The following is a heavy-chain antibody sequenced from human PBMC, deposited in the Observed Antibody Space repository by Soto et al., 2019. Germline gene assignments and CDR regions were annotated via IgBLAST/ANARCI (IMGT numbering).Heavy chain of an antibody. V-gene: IGHV3-53*04. J-gene: IGHJ3*02. CDR2: IYSGGST. CDR1: GFTVSSNY. Sequence: GESLKISCAASGFTVSSNYMSWVRQAPGKGLEWVSVIYSGGSTYYADSVKGRFTISRHNSKNTLYLQMNSLRAEDTAVYYCARRIVGATNDAFYIWGQGTMVTVSS. D-gene: IGHD1-26*01. CDR3: ARRIVGATNDAFYI.